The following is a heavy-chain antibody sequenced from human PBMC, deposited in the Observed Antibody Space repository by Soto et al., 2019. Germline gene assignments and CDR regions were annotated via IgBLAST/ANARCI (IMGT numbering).Heavy chain of an antibody. J-gene: IGHJ6*02. CDR3: ARRGMWRPQLIKDYAMNV. V-gene: IGHV1-2*02. Sequence: ASVKVSCKASGYTFTDYYMHWVRQAPGQGPEWLGWVDPNNGDTNYVQKLQGRVTMTADMSISTAYMELTRLTSEDTALYYCARRGMWRPQLIKDYAMNVWGQGTAVAVSS. CDR1: GYTFTDYY. CDR2: VDPNNGDT. D-gene: IGHD6-13*01.